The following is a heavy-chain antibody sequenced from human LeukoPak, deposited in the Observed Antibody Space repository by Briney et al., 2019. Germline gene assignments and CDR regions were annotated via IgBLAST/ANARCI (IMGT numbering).Heavy chain of an antibody. CDR1: GYTFTTYA. CDR3: AKEGQYSSSWYLGY. Sequence: ASVRVSCKASGYTFTTYAMNWVRQAPGQGLEWMGWINTNTGNPTYAQGFTGRFVFSLDTSVSTAYLQISSLKAEDTAVYYCAKEGQYSSSWYLGYWGQGTLVTVSS. D-gene: IGHD6-13*01. CDR2: INTNTGNP. V-gene: IGHV7-4-1*02. J-gene: IGHJ4*02.